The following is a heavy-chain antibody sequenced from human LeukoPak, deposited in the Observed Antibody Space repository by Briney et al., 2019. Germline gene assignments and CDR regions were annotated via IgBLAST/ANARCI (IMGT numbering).Heavy chain of an antibody. Sequence: GGSLRLSCAASGFTFSSYGMNWVRQAPGKGLEWVAFTRYDEDNKYYADSVKGRFTISRDNAKNSLYLQMNSLRAEDTAVYYCARALTMIVVVPFYWGQGTLVTVSS. V-gene: IGHV3-30*02. D-gene: IGHD3-22*01. CDR3: ARALTMIVVVPFY. J-gene: IGHJ4*02. CDR1: GFTFSSYG. CDR2: TRYDEDNK.